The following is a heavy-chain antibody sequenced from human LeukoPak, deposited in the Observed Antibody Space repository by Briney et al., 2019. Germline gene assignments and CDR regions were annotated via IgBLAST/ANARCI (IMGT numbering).Heavy chain of an antibody. Sequence: GGSLRLSCAASGFTFSSYWMSWVRQAPGKGLEWVANIKEDGSEKYYVDSVKGRFTISRDNARNSLNLQMNSLRAEDTAVYYCARGITIFGAAIGYWGQGTLVTVSS. V-gene: IGHV3-7*04. J-gene: IGHJ4*02. CDR2: IKEDGSEK. D-gene: IGHD3-3*01. CDR1: GFTFSSYW. CDR3: ARGITIFGAAIGY.